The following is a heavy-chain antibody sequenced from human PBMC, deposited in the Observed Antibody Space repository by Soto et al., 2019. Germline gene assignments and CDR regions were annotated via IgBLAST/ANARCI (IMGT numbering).Heavy chain of an antibody. J-gene: IGHJ5*02. V-gene: IGHV4-39*01. CDR3: ARHYKLVRPGNWFDP. D-gene: IGHD6-6*01. CDR1: GGSISSSSYY. Sequence: SETLSLTCTVSGGSISSSSYYWGWIRQPPGKGLEWIGSIYYSGSTYYNPSLKSRVTISVDTSKNQFSLKLSSVTAADTAVYYCARHYKLVRPGNWFDPWGQGTLVTVSS. CDR2: IYYSGST.